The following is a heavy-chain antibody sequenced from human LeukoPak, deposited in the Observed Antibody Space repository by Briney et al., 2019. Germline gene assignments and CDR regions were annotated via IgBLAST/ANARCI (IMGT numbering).Heavy chain of an antibody. Sequence: ASVTVSCKASGYTFTSYGIRWVRQAPGQGLEWRGWISAYNGNTNYAQKLQGRVTMTTDTSTSTAYMELRSLRSDDTAVYYCAREGAGEVRTFDPWGQGTLVTVSS. CDR2: ISAYNGNT. CDR1: GYTFTSYG. CDR3: AREGAGEVRTFDP. V-gene: IGHV1-18*01. D-gene: IGHD3-10*01. J-gene: IGHJ5*02.